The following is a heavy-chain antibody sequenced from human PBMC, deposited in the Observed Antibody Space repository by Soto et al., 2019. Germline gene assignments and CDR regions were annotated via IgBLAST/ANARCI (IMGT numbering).Heavy chain of an antibody. V-gene: IGHV3-72*01. CDR2: TRNKANSYTT. D-gene: IGHD3-10*01. CDR1: GFTFSDHY. Sequence: EVQLVESGGGLVQPGGSLRLSCAASGFTFSDHYMDWVRQAPGKGLEWVGRTRNKANSYTTEYAASVKGRFTISRDDSKKSLYLQMNSLKTEDTAVYYCARDLYGSGVFDYWGQGTLVTVSS. CDR3: ARDLYGSGVFDY. J-gene: IGHJ4*02.